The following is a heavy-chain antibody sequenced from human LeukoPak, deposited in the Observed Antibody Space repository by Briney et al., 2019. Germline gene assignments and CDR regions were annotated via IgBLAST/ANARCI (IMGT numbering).Heavy chain of an antibody. CDR2: ISGSGVST. V-gene: IGHV3-23*01. CDR1: GFTFSIYA. CDR3: ARSGSGSSWYYFDY. D-gene: IGHD1-26*01. Sequence: GGSLRLSCAASGFTFSIYAMSWVRQAPGKGLEWVSAISGSGVSTYYADSVKGRFTISRDNSKNTLYLQMNSLRAEDTAVYYCARSGSGSSWYYFDYWGQGTLVTVSS. J-gene: IGHJ4*02.